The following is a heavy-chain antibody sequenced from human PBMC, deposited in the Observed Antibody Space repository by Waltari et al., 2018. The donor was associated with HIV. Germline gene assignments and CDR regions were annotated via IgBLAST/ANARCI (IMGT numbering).Heavy chain of an antibody. CDR1: GGSISSSSYY. Sequence: QLQLQESGPGLVKPSETLSLTCTVSGGSISSSSYYWGWIRQPPGKGLEWIGSIYYSGSTYYNPSLKSRVTISVDTSKNQFSLKLSSVTAADTAVYYCARHQSGSYASLNYWGQGTLVTVSS. D-gene: IGHD1-26*01. CDR3: ARHQSGSYASLNY. V-gene: IGHV4-39*01. J-gene: IGHJ4*02. CDR2: IYYSGST.